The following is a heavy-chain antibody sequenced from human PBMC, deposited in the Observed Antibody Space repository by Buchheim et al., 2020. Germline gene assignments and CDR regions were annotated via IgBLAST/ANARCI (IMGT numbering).Heavy chain of an antibody. CDR3: ARASRLPDY. V-gene: IGHV3-11*06. J-gene: IGHJ4*02. CDR2: ISSSSSYA. D-gene: IGHD2-15*01. CDR1: GFTFSDYY. Sequence: QVQLVESGGGFVKPGGSLRLSCAVSGFTFSDYYMSWIRQAPGKGLEWVSFISSSSSYAVYVDSVKGRFTISRDNPENSLFLQMSSLRAEDTGVYYCARASRLPDYWGRGTL.